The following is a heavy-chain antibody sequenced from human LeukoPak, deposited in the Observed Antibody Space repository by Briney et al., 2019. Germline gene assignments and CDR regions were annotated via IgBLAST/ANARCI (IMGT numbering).Heavy chain of an antibody. CDR3: ARDHVPYSGRDACDI. CDR2: IKQDGSEK. J-gene: IGHJ3*02. V-gene: IGHV3-7*01. CDR1: GFTFSSYW. Sequence: GGSLRLSCAASGFTFSSYWMSWVRQAPGKGPEWVANIKQDGSEKYYVDSVKGRFTISRDNAKNSLYLQMNSLRAEDTAVYYCARDHVPYSGRDACDIWGQGTMVTVSS. D-gene: IGHD1-26*01.